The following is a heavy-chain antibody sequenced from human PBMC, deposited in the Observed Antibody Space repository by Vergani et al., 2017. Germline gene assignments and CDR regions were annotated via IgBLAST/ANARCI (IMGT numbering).Heavy chain of an antibody. CDR1: GYTFTGYY. CDR3: ASGGSQGLFDY. Sequence: QVQLVQSGAEVQKPGASVKVSCKASGYTFTGYYMHWVRQAPGQGLEWMGRIIPILGIANYAQKFQGRVTITADKYTSTADMELSSLRSEDTAVYYCASGGSQGLFDYGGQGSLVTVSS. CDR2: IIPILGIA. V-gene: IGHV1-69*09. D-gene: IGHD1-26*01. J-gene: IGHJ4*02.